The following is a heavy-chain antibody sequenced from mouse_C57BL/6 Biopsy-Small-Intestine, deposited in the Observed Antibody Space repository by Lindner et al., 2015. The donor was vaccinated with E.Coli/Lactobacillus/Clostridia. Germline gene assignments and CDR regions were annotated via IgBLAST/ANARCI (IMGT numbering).Heavy chain of an antibody. V-gene: IGHV1-82*01. Sequence: VQLQESGPELVKPGASVKISCKASGYAFSSSWMNWVKQRPGKGLEWIGRIYPGDGDTNYNGKFKGKATLTADKSSSTAYMQLSSLTSEDSAVYFCAPIYYGNYGGYYHAMDYWGQGTSVTVSS. D-gene: IGHD2-1*01. CDR2: IYPGDGDT. CDR3: APIYYGNYGGYYHAMDY. CDR1: GYAFSSSW. J-gene: IGHJ4*01.